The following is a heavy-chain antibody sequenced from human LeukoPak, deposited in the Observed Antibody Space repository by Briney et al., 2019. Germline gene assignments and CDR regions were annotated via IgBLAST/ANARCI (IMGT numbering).Heavy chain of an antibody. D-gene: IGHD2-21*02. J-gene: IGHJ3*02. Sequence: PSETLSLTCTVSGGSISSYYWGWIRQPPGKGLEWIGSIYYSGSTYYNPSLKSRVTISVDTSKNQFSLKLSSVTAADTAVYYCARFDIVVVTATDAFDIWGQGTMVTVSS. CDR3: ARFDIVVVTATDAFDI. CDR1: GGSISSYY. V-gene: IGHV4-39*07. CDR2: IYYSGST.